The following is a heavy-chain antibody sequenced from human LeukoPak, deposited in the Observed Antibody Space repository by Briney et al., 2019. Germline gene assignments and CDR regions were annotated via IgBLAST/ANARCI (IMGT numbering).Heavy chain of an antibody. Sequence: GGSLRLSCAASGFTFDDYAMHWVRQAPGKGLEWVSGISWNSGSIGYADSVKGRFTISRDNAKNSLYLQMNSLRAEDTALYYCAKDTGYYYDSSGYSWAFDIWGQGTMVTVSS. CDR1: GFTFDDYA. V-gene: IGHV3-9*01. J-gene: IGHJ3*02. D-gene: IGHD3-22*01. CDR2: ISWNSGSI. CDR3: AKDTGYYYDSSGYSWAFDI.